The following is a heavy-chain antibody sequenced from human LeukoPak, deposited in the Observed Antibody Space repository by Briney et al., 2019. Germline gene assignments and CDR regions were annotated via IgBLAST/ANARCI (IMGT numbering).Heavy chain of an antibody. D-gene: IGHD3-3*01. Sequence: GGSLRLSCAASGFTFSTYWMSWVRQAPGKGLEWVANIKQDGSEQYCVDSVKGRFTIYRDNAKNSLYLQMNTLRPEDTAVYYCARERQNKDFWSGGDYWGQGTLVTVSS. CDR1: GFTFSTYW. J-gene: IGHJ4*02. CDR2: IKQDGSEQ. V-gene: IGHV3-7*01. CDR3: ARERQNKDFWSGGDY.